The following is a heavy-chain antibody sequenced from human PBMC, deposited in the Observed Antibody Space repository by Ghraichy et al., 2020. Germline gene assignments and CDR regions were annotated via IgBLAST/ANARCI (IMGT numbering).Heavy chain of an antibody. CDR1: GFTFTTYW. CDR3: ARGSVVRGSVVLSGSHTLFAY. Sequence: GGSLRLSCAASGFTFTTYWMHWVRHAPGKGLVWVSRINTDGSSTNHADSVKGRFTISRDNTKNTLYLQMNSLRGEDTAVYYCARGSVVRGSVVLSGSHTLFAYSCQGTLFTVPS. CDR2: INTDGSST. J-gene: IGHJ4*02. D-gene: IGHD1-26*01. V-gene: IGHV3-74*01.